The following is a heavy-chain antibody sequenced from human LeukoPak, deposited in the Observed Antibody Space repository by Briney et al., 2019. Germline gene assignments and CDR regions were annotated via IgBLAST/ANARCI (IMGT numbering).Heavy chain of an antibody. D-gene: IGHD3-22*01. CDR3: ARDAPYYYDSSGYQEGGAFDI. J-gene: IGHJ3*02. CDR2: INSDGSST. CDR1: GFTFSSYW. Sequence: GGSLRLSCAASGFTFSSYWMHWVRQAPGKGLVWVSRINSDGSSTSYADSVKGRFTISRDNAKNTLYLQMNSLRAEDTAVYYCARDAPYYYDSSGYQEGGAFDIWGQGTMFTVSS. V-gene: IGHV3-74*01.